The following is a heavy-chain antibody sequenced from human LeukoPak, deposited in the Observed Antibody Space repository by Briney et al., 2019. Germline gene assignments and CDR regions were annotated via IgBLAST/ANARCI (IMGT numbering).Heavy chain of an antibody. D-gene: IGHD2-15*01. CDR3: ARELTSWSFDI. CDR1: GYSISSGYY. CDR2: IHHSGST. V-gene: IGHV4-38-2*02. Sequence: PSETLSLTCIVSGYSISSGYYWGWIRQPPGKGLEWIGNIHHSGSTYYNPSLKSRVTISVDTSKNQLSLKLSSVTAADTAVYYCARELTSWSFDIWGQGTMVTVPS. J-gene: IGHJ3*02.